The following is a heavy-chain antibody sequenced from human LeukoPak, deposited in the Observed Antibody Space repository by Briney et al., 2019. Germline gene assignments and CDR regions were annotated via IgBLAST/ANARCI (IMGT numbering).Heavy chain of an antibody. D-gene: IGHD4-11*01. J-gene: IGHJ6*03. V-gene: IGHV3-15*01. CDR3: TTGYSNYLRYYYYFYMDV. CDR2: IKSKTDDGTT. CDR1: GFTFNRAW. Sequence: GGSLRLSCAASGFTFNRAWMSWVRQAPGKGLEGVGRIKSKTDDGTTDYAAPVKGRFTISRDDLKETLYLQMNSLKTEDTAVYYCTTGYSNYLRYYYYFYMDVWGKGTTVTVSS.